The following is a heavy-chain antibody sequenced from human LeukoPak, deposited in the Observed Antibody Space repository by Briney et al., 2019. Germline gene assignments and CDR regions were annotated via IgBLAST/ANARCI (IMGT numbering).Heavy chain of an antibody. Sequence: AGGSLRLSCAASGFTFSSYDMHWVRQATGKGLEWVSAIGTAGDTYYPGSVKGRFTISRENAKNSLYLQMNSLRAGDTAVYYCAREGFDWLTGYYYMDVWGKGTTVTVSS. CDR2: IGTAGDT. CDR1: GFTFSSYD. J-gene: IGHJ6*03. D-gene: IGHD3-9*01. CDR3: AREGFDWLTGYYYMDV. V-gene: IGHV3-13*01.